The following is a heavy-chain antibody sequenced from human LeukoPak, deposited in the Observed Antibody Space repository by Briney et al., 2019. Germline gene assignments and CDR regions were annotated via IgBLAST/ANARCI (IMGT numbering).Heavy chain of an antibody. Sequence: SGGSLRRDCTAAGLTIGEYSMNWGRQGPEKGQKWVGCNRSKDGTTQYAASVRGRFSISRDESKRIRYLQMNSLKTEDTAVYHCNRWHISGVSYSNLWGQGTLVTVSS. D-gene: IGHD2-15*01. J-gene: IGHJ5*02. CDR1: GLTIGEYS. CDR3: NRWHISGVSYSNL. CDR2: NRSKDGTT. V-gene: IGHV3-49*04.